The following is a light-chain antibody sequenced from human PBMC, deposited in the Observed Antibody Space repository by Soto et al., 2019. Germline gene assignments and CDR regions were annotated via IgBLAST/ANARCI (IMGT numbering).Light chain of an antibody. CDR3: QQADISHLT. V-gene: IGKV1-12*01. CDR1: QAIGDW. J-gene: IGKJ4*01. CDR2: ATS. Sequence: DIQMTQSPSSVSASVGDRVTITCRASQAIGDWLAWYQQKPGKAPNLLIYATSTLQSGVPSRFRGRVSETEFSLTISSLQPEDFATYYCQQADISHLTFGGGTRGEI.